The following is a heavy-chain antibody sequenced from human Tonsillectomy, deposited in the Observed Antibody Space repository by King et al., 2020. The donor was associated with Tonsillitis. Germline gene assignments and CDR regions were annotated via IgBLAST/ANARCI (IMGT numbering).Heavy chain of an antibody. CDR1: GGSFSGYY. V-gene: IGHV4-34*01. J-gene: IGHJ4*02. D-gene: IGHD2-2*01. Sequence: VQLQQWGAGLLKPSETLSLTCAVYGGSFSGYYWNWIRQPPGKGLEWIGEINHSGSTNYNPSLKSRVTMSVDTSKNQFSLKLSSVTAADTAVYYCARGLGGCSSTSCYFRYWGQGTLVTVSS. CDR3: ARGLGGCSSTSCYFRY. CDR2: INHSGST.